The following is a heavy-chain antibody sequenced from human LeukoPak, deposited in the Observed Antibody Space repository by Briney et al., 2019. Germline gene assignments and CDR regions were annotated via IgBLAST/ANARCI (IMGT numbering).Heavy chain of an antibody. D-gene: IGHD6-19*01. V-gene: IGHV3-30*18. CDR3: AKLIAVAGGDFDY. CDR1: GFTFSSYG. J-gene: IGHJ4*02. CDR2: ISYDGSNK. Sequence: SGGSLRLSCAASGFTFSSYGMHWVRQAPGKGLEWVAVISYDGSNKYYADSVKGRFTISRDNSKNTLYLQMNSLRAEDTAVYYCAKLIAVAGGDFDYWGQGTLVTVSS.